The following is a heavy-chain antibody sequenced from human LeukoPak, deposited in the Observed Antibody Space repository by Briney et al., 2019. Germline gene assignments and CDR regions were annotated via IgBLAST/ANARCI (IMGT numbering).Heavy chain of an antibody. CDR3: ASSWGGSYYLGFDY. D-gene: IGHD3-10*01. Sequence: GGSLRLSCAASRFTFDDYGMSWVRQVPGKGLEWVSGINWNGGSTGYADSVKGRFTISRDNAKNSLYLQMNSLRAEDTALYYCASSWGGSYYLGFDYWGQGTLVTVPS. CDR2: INWNGGST. CDR1: RFTFDDYG. V-gene: IGHV3-20*04. J-gene: IGHJ4*02.